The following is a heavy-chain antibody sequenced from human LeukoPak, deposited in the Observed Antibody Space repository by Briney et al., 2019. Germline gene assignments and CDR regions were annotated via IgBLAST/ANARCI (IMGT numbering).Heavy chain of an antibody. J-gene: IGHJ4*02. CDR3: AREARIAVAGTDY. Sequence: PSETLSLTCTVSGYSISSGYYWGWIRQPPGKGLEWIGSIYHSGSTYYNPSLKSRVTISVDTSKNQFSLKLSSVTAADTAVYYCAREARIAVAGTDYWGQGTLVTVSS. D-gene: IGHD6-19*01. CDR2: IYHSGST. V-gene: IGHV4-38-2*02. CDR1: GYSISSGYY.